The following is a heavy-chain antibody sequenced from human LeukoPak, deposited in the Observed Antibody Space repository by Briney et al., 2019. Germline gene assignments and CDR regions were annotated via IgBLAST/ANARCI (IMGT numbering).Heavy chain of an antibody. CDR2: ISSSSSYI. V-gene: IGHV3-21*01. CDR3: ARDPAMTTVVTPKVGYFDY. CDR1: GFTFSSYE. D-gene: IGHD4-23*01. Sequence: GGSLRLSCAASGFTFSSYEMNWVRQAPGKGLEWVSSISSSSSYIYYADSVKGRFTISRDNAKNSLYLQMNSLRAEDTAVYYCARDPAMTTVVTPKVGYFDYWGQGTLVTVSS. J-gene: IGHJ4*02.